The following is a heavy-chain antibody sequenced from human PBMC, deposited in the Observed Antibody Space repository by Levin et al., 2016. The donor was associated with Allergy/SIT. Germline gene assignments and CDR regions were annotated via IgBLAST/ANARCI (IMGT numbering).Heavy chain of an antibody. CDR3: AKAPHMVRGAPFDY. V-gene: IGHV3-23*01. D-gene: IGHD3-10*01. Sequence: GESLKISCAASGFTFSSYAMSWVRQAPGKGLEWVSTISGSGGSTYYADSVKGRFTISRDNSKNTLYLQMNSLRAEDTAVYYCAKAPHMVRGAPFDYWGQGTLVTVSS. CDR2: ISGSGGST. J-gene: IGHJ4*02. CDR1: GFTFSSYA.